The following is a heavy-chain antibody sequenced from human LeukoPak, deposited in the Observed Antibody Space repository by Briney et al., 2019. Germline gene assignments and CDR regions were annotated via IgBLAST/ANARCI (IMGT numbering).Heavy chain of an antibody. CDR1: GYTFTSYD. V-gene: IGHV1-8*01. CDR3: ARREYGSGSYHLVY. CDR2: MNPNSGNT. J-gene: IGHJ4*02. Sequence: ASVKVSCKASGYTFTSYDINWVRQATGQGLEWMGWMNPNSGNTGYAQKFQGRVTMTTNTSISTAYMELSSLSSEDTAVYYCARREYGSGSYHLVYWGQGTLVTVSS. D-gene: IGHD3-10*01.